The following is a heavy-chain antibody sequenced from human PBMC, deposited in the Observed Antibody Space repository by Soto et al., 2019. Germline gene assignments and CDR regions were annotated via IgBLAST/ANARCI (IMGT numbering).Heavy chain of an antibody. CDR3: AREATVLIPAAQPSRFVS. CDR2: ISPYSGYT. Sequence: QVQLEQSGPEMKMPGASVKVSCEGLGYNFMKYGINWVRQAPGQGLEWVGWISPYSGYTHSAQKFYGRLTLTTDTAAATAYMELSVLRSADTAVYYCAREATVLIPAAQPSRFVSWGQGTLVTVSS. J-gene: IGHJ4*02. CDR1: GYNFMKYG. V-gene: IGHV1-18*01. D-gene: IGHD2-2*01.